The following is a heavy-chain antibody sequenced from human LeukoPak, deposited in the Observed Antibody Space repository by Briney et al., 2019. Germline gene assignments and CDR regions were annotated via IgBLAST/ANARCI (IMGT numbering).Heavy chain of an antibody. J-gene: IGHJ4*02. Sequence: GASVKVSCKASGGTFSSYAISWVRQAPGQGLEWMGGIIPIFGTANYAQKYQGRVTITTDESTSTAYMELSSLRSEDTAVYYCASGVGYCSSTNCPNDYWGQGTLVTVSS. CDR3: ASGVGYCSSTNCPNDY. CDR1: GGTFSSYA. V-gene: IGHV1-69*05. D-gene: IGHD2-2*01. CDR2: IIPIFGTA.